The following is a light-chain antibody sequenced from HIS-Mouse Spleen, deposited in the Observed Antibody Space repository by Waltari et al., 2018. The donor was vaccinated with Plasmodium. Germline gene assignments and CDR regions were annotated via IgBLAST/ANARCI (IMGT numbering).Light chain of an antibody. CDR2: DAS. J-gene: IGKJ4*01. CDR3: QQRSNWPRVLT. CDR1: PSVSSY. Sequence: EIVLTQSPATLSLSPGERATLSCRASPSVSSYLAWYQQKPGQAPRLLIYDASNRATGIPARFSGSGSGTDFTLTISSLEPEDFAVYYCQQRSNWPRVLTFGGGTK. V-gene: IGKV3-11*01.